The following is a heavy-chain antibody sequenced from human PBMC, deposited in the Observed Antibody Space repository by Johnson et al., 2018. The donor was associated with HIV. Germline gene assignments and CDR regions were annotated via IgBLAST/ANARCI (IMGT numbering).Heavy chain of an antibody. D-gene: IGHD4-17*01. V-gene: IGHV3-33*06. Sequence: QVQLVESGGGVVQPGRPLRLSCAASGFTFSSYGIHWVRQAPGKGLEWVAVIWYDGSNKYYANSVKGRFTVSRDNSKNTLYLQMNSLSAEDTAVYYCAKDRMYDYGDYGGAFDIWGQGTMVTVSS. CDR1: GFTFSSYG. CDR2: IWYDGSNK. J-gene: IGHJ3*02. CDR3: AKDRMYDYGDYGGAFDI.